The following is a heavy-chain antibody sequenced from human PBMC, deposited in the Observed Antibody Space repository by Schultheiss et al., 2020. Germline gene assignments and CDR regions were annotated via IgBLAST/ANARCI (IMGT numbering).Heavy chain of an antibody. D-gene: IGHD3-10*01. J-gene: IGHJ5*02. V-gene: IGHV4-61*02. CDR3: ARSWFGEGGWFDP. Sequence: SQTLSLTCTVSGGSISSGSYYWSWIRQPAGKGLEWIGRIYTSGSTYYNPSLKSRVTISVDTSKNQFSLKLSSVTAADTAVYYCARSWFGEGGWFDPWGQGTLVTVSS. CDR2: IYTSGST. CDR1: GGSISSGSYY.